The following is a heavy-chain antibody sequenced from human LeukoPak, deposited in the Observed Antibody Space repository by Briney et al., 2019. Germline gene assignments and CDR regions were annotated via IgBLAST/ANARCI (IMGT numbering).Heavy chain of an antibody. CDR1: GFTFSSYG. J-gene: IGHJ4*02. V-gene: IGHV3-30*18. CDR2: ISYDGSNK. D-gene: IGHD3-16*02. CDR3: AKEVPYDYVWGSYRRYYFDY. Sequence: GRSLRLSCAASGFTFSSYGMHWVRQAPGKGLEWVAVISYDGSNKYYADSVKGRFTISRDNFKNTLYLQMNSLRAEDTAVYYCAKEVPYDYVWGSYRRYYFDYWGQGTLVTVSS.